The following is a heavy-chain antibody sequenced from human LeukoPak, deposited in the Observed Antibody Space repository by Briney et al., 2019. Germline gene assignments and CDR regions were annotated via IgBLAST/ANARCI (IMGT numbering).Heavy chain of an antibody. Sequence: ASVTVSCKASGYTFTSYAMHWVRQAPGQRLEWMGWINAGNGNTKYSQKFQGRVTITRDTSASTAYMELSSLRSEDTAVYYCARGPRELQWLVPYFDYWGQGTLVTVSS. V-gene: IGHV1-3*01. J-gene: IGHJ4*02. CDR2: INAGNGNT. D-gene: IGHD6-19*01. CDR3: ARGPRELQWLVPYFDY. CDR1: GYTFTSYA.